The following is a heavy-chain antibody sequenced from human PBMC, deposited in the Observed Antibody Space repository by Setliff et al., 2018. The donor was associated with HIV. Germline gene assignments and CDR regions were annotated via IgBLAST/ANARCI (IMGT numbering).Heavy chain of an antibody. CDR2: ISAYNGNT. CDR1: GYNFVGYG. Sequence: GASVKVSCKASGYNFVGYGINWLRQAPGQGLEWMGWISAYNGNTNYAQQLQGRVTMTTDTSTSTAYMELRSLRSDDTAVYYCAPDFGDNWFDPWGQGTLVTVSS. J-gene: IGHJ5*02. CDR3: APDFGDNWFDP. D-gene: IGHD4-17*01. V-gene: IGHV1-18*01.